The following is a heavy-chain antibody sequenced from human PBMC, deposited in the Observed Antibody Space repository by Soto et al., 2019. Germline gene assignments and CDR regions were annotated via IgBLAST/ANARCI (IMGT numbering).Heavy chain of an antibody. CDR1: GYTFTSYG. Sequence: ASVKVSCKASGYTFTSYGISWVRQAPGQGLEWMGWISAYNGNTNYAQKLQGRVTMTTDTSTSTAYMELRSLRSDDTAVYYCARAPQGLHYYYYYGMDVWGQGTTVTVSS. CDR3: ARAPQGLHYYYYYGMDV. D-gene: IGHD4-17*01. J-gene: IGHJ6*02. CDR2: ISAYNGNT. V-gene: IGHV1-18*01.